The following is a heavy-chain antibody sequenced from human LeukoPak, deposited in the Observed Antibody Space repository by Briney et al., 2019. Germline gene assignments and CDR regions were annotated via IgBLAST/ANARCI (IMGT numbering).Heavy chain of an antibody. CDR3: AKDRDWYYCDY. V-gene: IGHV3-30*18. CDR1: GFTFGSYG. J-gene: IGHJ4*02. D-gene: IGHD5-24*01. Sequence: GGSLRLSCAASGFTFGSYGMHWARQAPGKGLEWVAVISYDGSNKYYADSVKGRFTISRDNSKNTLYLQMNSLRAEDTAVYYCAKDRDWYYCDYWGQGTLVTVSS. CDR2: ISYDGSNK.